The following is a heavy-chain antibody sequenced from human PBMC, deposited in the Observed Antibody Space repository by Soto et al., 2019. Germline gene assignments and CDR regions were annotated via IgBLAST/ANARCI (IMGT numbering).Heavy chain of an antibody. Sequence: QVQLVESGGGVVQPGRSLRLSCAASGFTFSSYALHWVRQAPGKGLEWVAVISYDGSNKYYADSVKGRFTISRDNSKNTLYLQMTRIRAEDTAVYYCARVAVEMATIHVFDYWGQGTLVTVSS. CDR2: ISYDGSNK. CDR1: GFTFSSYA. J-gene: IGHJ4*02. V-gene: IGHV3-30-3*01. D-gene: IGHD5-12*01. CDR3: ARVAVEMATIHVFDY.